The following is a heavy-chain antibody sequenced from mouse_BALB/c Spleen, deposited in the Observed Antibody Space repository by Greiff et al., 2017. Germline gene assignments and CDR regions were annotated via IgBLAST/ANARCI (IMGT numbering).Heavy chain of an antibody. J-gene: IGHJ2*01. Sequence: VQLQESGAELVRPGSSVKISCKASGYAFSSYWMNWVKQRPGQGLEWIGQIYPGDGDTNYNGKFKGKATLTADKSSSTAYMQLSSLTSEDSAVYFCARRDYGSSLDYWGQGTTLTVSS. V-gene: IGHV1-80*01. CDR2: IYPGDGDT. D-gene: IGHD1-1*01. CDR1: GYAFSSYW. CDR3: ARRDYGSSLDY.